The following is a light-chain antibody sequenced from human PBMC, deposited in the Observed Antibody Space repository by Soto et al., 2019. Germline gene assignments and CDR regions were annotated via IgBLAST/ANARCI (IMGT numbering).Light chain of an antibody. CDR2: GAS. V-gene: IGKV3-20*01. CDR3: QQYGGSPIT. J-gene: IGKJ5*01. Sequence: IVLTQSPGAVSLSQGERATLSCRASQSVSNNSLAWYQQKPGQAPRLLIYGASNRATGIPDRFSGSGYGTDSTLTISRLEPEDFALYYCQQYGGSPITSGQRARL. CDR1: QSVSNNS.